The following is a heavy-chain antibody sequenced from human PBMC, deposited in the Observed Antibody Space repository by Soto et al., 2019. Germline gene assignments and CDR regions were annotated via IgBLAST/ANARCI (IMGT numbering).Heavy chain of an antibody. V-gene: IGHV3-30-3*01. CDR3: AREWSVANPGY. CDR2: ISKDGDKK. D-gene: IGHD5-12*01. J-gene: IGHJ4*02. Sequence: PGGALRLSFAASGFTLSNYSMHWVRQAPGKGLEWVAVISKDGDKKYYADSVKGRFTISRDNSKNTLYLQMNSLRPEDTAVHYCAREWSVANPGYWGQGTQVTVSS. CDR1: GFTLSNYS.